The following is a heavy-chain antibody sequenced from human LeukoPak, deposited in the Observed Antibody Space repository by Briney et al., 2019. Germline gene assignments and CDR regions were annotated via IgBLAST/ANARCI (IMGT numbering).Heavy chain of an antibody. D-gene: IGHD3-9*01. Sequence: ASVKVSCKASGYTFSGYYMHWIRQAPGQGLEWMGWINPNNGDTKYAHTFHGRATMTRDTSIRTAYMELSGLRYDDTALYYCARDSNYYDSTDYLDHWGQGSQIIVSS. CDR1: GYTFSGYY. J-gene: IGHJ4*02. V-gene: IGHV1-2*07. CDR2: INPNNGDT. CDR3: ARDSNYYDSTDYLDH.